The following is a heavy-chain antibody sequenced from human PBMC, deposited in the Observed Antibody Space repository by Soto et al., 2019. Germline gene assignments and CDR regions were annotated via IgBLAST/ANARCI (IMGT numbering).Heavy chain of an antibody. D-gene: IGHD1-26*01. CDR2: ISYDGTTK. V-gene: IGHV3-30-3*01. Sequence: PGGSLRLSCAASGFAFSRFALHWLRQAPGKGLEWVALISYDGTTKYYPDSVKGRFTFSRDNSKNTLYLQMNSLRAEDTAVYYCAKVVGADYWGQGTLVTVSS. CDR1: GFAFSRFA. J-gene: IGHJ4*02. CDR3: AKVVGADY.